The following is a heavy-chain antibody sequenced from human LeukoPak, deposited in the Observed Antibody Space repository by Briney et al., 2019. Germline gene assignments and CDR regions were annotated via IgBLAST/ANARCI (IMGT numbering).Heavy chain of an antibody. Sequence: GGSLRLSCAASGFTFSSYAMSWVRQAPGKGLEWVSSISSSSSYIYYADSVKGRFTISRDNAKNSLYLQMNSLRAEDTAVYYCARDPMIVVVNEDTNWFDPWGQGTLVTVSS. D-gene: IGHD3-22*01. J-gene: IGHJ5*02. CDR3: ARDPMIVVVNEDTNWFDP. CDR2: ISSSSSYI. V-gene: IGHV3-21*01. CDR1: GFTFSSYA.